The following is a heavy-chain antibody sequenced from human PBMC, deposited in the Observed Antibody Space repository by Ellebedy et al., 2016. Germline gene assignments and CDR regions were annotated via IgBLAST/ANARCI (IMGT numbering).Heavy chain of an antibody. Sequence: SETLSLTCAVYGGSFSGYYWSWIRQPPGKGLEWIGEINHSGSTNYNPSLKSRVTISVDTSKNQFSLKLSSVTAADTAVYYCARGQAAGTLTAILKRFDIWGQGTMVTVSS. V-gene: IGHV4-34*01. CDR3: ARGQAAGTLTAILKRFDI. D-gene: IGHD2-21*02. CDR1: GGSFSGYY. J-gene: IGHJ3*02. CDR2: INHSGST.